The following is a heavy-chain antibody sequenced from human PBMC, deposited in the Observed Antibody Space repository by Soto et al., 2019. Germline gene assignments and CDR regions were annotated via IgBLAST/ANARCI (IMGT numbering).Heavy chain of an antibody. CDR2: IKSKTDGGTT. CDR1: GFTFSNAW. D-gene: IGHD2-15*01. CDR3: TTQWVGMESMVVAATFQH. J-gene: IGHJ1*01. V-gene: IGHV3-15*01. Sequence: GGSLRLSCAASGFTFSNAWMSWVRQAPGKGLEWVGRIKSKTDGGTTDYAAPVKGRFTISRDDSKNTRYLQMNSLKTEDTAVYYCTTQWVGMESMVVAATFQHWGQGTLVTVSS.